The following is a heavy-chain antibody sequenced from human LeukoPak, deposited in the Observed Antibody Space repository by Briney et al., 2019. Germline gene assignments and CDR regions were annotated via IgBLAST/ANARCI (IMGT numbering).Heavy chain of an antibody. V-gene: IGHV4-61*02. CDR1: GGSISSGNYY. D-gene: IGHD3-16*01. Sequence: SETLSLTCTVSGGSISSGNYYWSWIRQPAGKGLEWIGRIYTSGSTNYNPTLRSRVAISADTSKNQVSLKLSSVTAADTAVYYCARLLRLGEGDYWGQGTLVTVSS. CDR2: IYTSGST. CDR3: ARLLRLGEGDY. J-gene: IGHJ4*02.